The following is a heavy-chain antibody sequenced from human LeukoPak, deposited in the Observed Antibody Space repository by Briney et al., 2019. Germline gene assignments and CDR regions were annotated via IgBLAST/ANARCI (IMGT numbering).Heavy chain of an antibody. J-gene: IGHJ3*02. CDR1: GSTFDDYA. Sequence: GGSLRLSCAASGSTFDDYAMRWVRQAPGKGLEWVSLISGDGGSTYYADSVKGRFTISRANSKNSLYLQMNSLRTEDTALYCCAKDISAAGHDAFDIWGQGTMVNVSS. CDR2: ISGDGGST. CDR3: AKDISAAGHDAFDI. V-gene: IGHV3-43*02. D-gene: IGHD6-13*01.